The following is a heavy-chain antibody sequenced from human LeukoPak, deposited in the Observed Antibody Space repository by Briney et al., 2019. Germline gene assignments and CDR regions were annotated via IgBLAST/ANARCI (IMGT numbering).Heavy chain of an antibody. D-gene: IGHD1-7*01. CDR1: GGSFSGYY. Sequence: SKTLSLTCAVYGGSFSGYYWSWIRQPPGKGLEWIGEINHSGSTNYNPSLKSRVTISVDTSKNQFSLKLSSVTAADTAVYYCARVPNWNYWGLLYYFDYWGQGTLVTVSS. V-gene: IGHV4-34*01. CDR3: ARVPNWNYWGLLYYFDY. CDR2: INHSGST. J-gene: IGHJ4*02.